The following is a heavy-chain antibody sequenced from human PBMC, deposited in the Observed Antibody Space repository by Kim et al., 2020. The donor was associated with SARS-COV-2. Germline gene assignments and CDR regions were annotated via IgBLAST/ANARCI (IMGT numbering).Heavy chain of an antibody. CDR3: AKDTSGQNYFDY. D-gene: IGHD3-16*01. J-gene: IGHJ4*02. Sequence: GGSLRLSCGALGFTVSSYAMSWVRQAPGKGLEWVSTISLSGSITYYAASVRGRFTISRDNSKNTLYLQMNGLRAEDTAKYFCAKDTSGQNYFDYWGQGAPVPVS. CDR1: GFTVSSYA. V-gene: IGHV3-23*01. CDR2: ISLSGSIT.